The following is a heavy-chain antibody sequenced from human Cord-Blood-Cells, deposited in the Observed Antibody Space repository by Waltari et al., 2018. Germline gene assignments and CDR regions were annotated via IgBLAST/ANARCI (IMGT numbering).Heavy chain of an antibody. D-gene: IGHD7-27*01. V-gene: IGHV1-2*02. CDR3: ARGLNWGSGYFDL. Sequence: QVQLVQSGAEVKKPGASVKVSCKASGYTFTGYYMHWVRQAPGQGLEWRGWINPNRGGTNDAKKVKGRVTMTRDTSISTAYMELSRLSSDDTAVYYCARGLNWGSGYFDLWGRGTLVTVSS. J-gene: IGHJ2*01. CDR1: GYTFTGYY. CDR2: INPNRGGT.